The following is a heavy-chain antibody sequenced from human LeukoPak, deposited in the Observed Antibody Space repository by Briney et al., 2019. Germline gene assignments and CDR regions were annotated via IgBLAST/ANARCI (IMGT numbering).Heavy chain of an antibody. V-gene: IGHV1-24*01. CDR3: ASPNYYDSSGYFRGMDV. CDR1: GYTLTELS. D-gene: IGHD3-22*01. Sequence: ASVKVSCKVSGYTLTELSMHWVRQAPGKGLEWMGGFDPEDGETIYAQKFQGRVTMTEDTSTDTAYMEQSSLRSEGTAVYYCASPNYYDSSGYFRGMDVWGQGTTVAVSS. J-gene: IGHJ6*02. CDR2: FDPEDGET.